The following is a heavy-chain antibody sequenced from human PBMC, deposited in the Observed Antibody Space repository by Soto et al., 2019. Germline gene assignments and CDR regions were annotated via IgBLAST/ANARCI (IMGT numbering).Heavy chain of an antibody. CDR2: IDPSDSYT. J-gene: IGHJ6*02. Sequence: VESLKISCNGSGYSFTSYWISWVRQMPGKGLEWMGRIDPSDSYTNYSPSFQGHVTISADKSISTAYLQWSSLKASDTAMYYCARHLIAAAGYGMDVWGQGTTVTAP. CDR1: GYSFTSYW. D-gene: IGHD6-13*01. V-gene: IGHV5-10-1*01. CDR3: ARHLIAAAGYGMDV.